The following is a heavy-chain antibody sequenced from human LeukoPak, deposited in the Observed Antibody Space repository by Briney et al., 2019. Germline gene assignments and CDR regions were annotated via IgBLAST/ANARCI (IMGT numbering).Heavy chain of an antibody. Sequence: GGSLRLSCAASGLTFSNYWMSWVRQAPGKGLEWVANIKQDGSEKYYVDSVKGRFTISRDNAKNSLYLQMNSLRAEDTAVYYCARASRWLGQGLEYYFDYWGQGTLVTVSS. J-gene: IGHJ4*02. CDR2: IKQDGSEK. D-gene: IGHD6-19*01. CDR3: ARASRWLGQGLEYYFDY. V-gene: IGHV3-7*01. CDR1: GLTFSNYW.